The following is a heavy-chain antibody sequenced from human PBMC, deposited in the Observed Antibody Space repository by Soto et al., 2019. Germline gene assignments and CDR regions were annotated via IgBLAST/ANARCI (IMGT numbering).Heavy chain of an antibody. Sequence: GASVKVSCKASGYTFTGYYMHWVRQAPGQGLEWMGWINAYNGNTNYAQKLQGRVTMTTDTSTSTAYMELRSLRSDDTAVYYCAREPHLNDFWSGYYSFGYYYYYMDVWGKGTTVTVSS. J-gene: IGHJ6*03. CDR2: INAYNGNT. CDR3: AREPHLNDFWSGYYSFGYYYYYMDV. CDR1: GYTFTGYY. V-gene: IGHV1-18*04. D-gene: IGHD3-3*01.